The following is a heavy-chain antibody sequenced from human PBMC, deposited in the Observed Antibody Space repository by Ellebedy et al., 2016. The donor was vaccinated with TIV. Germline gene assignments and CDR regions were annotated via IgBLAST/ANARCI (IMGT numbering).Heavy chain of an antibody. V-gene: IGHV4-59*12. CDR2: IYYSGTT. Sequence: SETLSLTCTVSGGSISTYYWSWVRQPPGKGLEWIGYIYYSGTTYYNPSLRSRVTISVDTSKNQFSLKLSSVTAADTAVYYCARYSVSYFDYWGQGTLVTVSS. D-gene: IGHD2-21*01. CDR1: GGSISTYY. CDR3: ARYSVSYFDY. J-gene: IGHJ4*02.